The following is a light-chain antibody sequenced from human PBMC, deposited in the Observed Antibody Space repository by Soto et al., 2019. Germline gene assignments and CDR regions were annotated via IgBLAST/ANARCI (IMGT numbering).Light chain of an antibody. Sequence: EIVLTQSPSTLSLSPWERATLSCRASHRVSTYLAWYQQRPGQAPRLLIYDASYRATDIPPRFSGSGSGTDFTLTISSLEPEDFATYYCQKASSFPPTFGQGTRLEIK. V-gene: IGKV3-11*01. J-gene: IGKJ5*01. CDR3: QKASSFPPT. CDR1: HRVSTY. CDR2: DAS.